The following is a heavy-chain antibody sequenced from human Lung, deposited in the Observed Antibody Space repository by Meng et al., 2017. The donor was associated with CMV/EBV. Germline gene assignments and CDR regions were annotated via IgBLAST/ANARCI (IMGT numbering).Heavy chain of an antibody. CDR1: GYTFSTYD. Sequence: AXVXVSXXASGYTFSTYDINWVRQATGQGLEWMGWMNPNSGNTGYAQKFQGRVTMTRNTSISTAYMELSDLRSEDTAVYYCARDLRGGYQGMGEFRNNWFDPWGQGXLVTVSS. J-gene: IGHJ5*02. V-gene: IGHV1-8*01. D-gene: IGHD3-16*01. CDR2: MNPNSGNT. CDR3: ARDLRGGYQGMGEFRNNWFDP.